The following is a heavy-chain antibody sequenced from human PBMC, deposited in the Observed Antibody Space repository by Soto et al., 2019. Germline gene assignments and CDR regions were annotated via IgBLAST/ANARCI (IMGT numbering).Heavy chain of an antibody. J-gene: IGHJ5*02. Sequence: QVHLVQSGVEVKTPGASVKVSCQASGYTFFTYDISWVRQAPGQWLEWMGWISTYSGDTKYAQKFQGRVTMTTDTSTTTFYLELRSLRSDGTAVYYFERHRGPTTSENWFDHWGQGTLVTVAS. CDR2: ISTYSGDT. CDR3: ERHRGPTTSENWFDH. V-gene: IGHV1-18*01. D-gene: IGHD5-12*01. CDR1: GYTFFTYD.